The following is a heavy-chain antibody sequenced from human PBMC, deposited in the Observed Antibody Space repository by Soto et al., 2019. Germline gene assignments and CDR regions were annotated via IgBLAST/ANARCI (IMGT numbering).Heavy chain of an antibody. CDR3: AKDRMDHNSVWDPFDV. V-gene: IGHV3-23*01. CDR1: GFTFNIFA. CDR2: SIGGVDET. J-gene: IGHJ3*01. D-gene: IGHD1-20*01. Sequence: EVQVLESGGDLVQSGGSLRLSCAASGFTFNIFAMSWVRQAPGKGLEWVSSIGGVDETYYADSVRGRFTISRENSKNTLYLQMNSLRAEDTAVYYCAKDRMDHNSVWDPFDVWGPGTVVTVSA.